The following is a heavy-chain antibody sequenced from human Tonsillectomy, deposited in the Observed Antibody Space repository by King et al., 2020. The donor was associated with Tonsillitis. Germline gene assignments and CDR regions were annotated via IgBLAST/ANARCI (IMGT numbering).Heavy chain of an antibody. D-gene: IGHD3-10*01. Sequence: MQLQESGPGLVKPSETLSLTCTVSGGSISSYYWSWIRQPPGKGLEWIGYIYYSGSTNYNPSLKSRVTISVDTSKNQFSLKLSSVTAADTAVYYCAGSGYYYGMDVWGQGTTVTVSS. CDR2: IYYSGST. CDR1: GGSISSYY. CDR3: AGSGYYYGMDV. V-gene: IGHV4-59*01. J-gene: IGHJ6*02.